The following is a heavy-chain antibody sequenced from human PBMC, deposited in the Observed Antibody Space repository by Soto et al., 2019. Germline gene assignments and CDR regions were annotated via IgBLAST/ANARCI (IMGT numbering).Heavy chain of an antibody. CDR3: AKNGQPPYYYYGLDV. J-gene: IGHJ6*02. Sequence: QGHLVQSGGEVKEPGASVKVSCKASGYTFTRYGISWVRQAPGQGLEWMGWISGYNGDTNYAQNVQGRVSMTIDTSTSTAYMELRSPTSDDTAVYYCAKNGQPPYYYYGLDVWGQGTTVTVSS. CDR1: GYTFTRYG. CDR2: ISGYNGDT. V-gene: IGHV1-18*01. D-gene: IGHD2-8*01.